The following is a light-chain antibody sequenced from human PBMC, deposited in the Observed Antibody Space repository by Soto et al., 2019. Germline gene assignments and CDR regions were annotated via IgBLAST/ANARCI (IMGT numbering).Light chain of an antibody. CDR1: QSVSSY. CDR3: QQRSNWPALT. V-gene: IGKV3-11*01. Sequence: EIVLTQSPATLSSSPGERATLSCRASQSVSSYLAWYQQKPGQAPRLLIYDASNRATGIPARFSGSGSGTDLTLTISSLEPEECAVDYCQQRSNWPALTFGGGTKVEIK. J-gene: IGKJ4*01. CDR2: DAS.